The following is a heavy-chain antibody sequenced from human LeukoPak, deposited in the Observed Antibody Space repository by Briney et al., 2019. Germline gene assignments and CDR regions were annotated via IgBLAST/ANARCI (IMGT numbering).Heavy chain of an antibody. Sequence: GGSLRLSCAASGFTFSSYAMHWVRQAPGKGLEWVAYIQYDGSNEQYADSVKGRFSISRDSSKNILYLQMNSLRAEDTAVYYCARDKDTAMVLIPIYWGQGTLVTVSS. CDR2: IQYDGSNE. CDR1: GFTFSSYA. CDR3: ARDKDTAMVLIPIY. D-gene: IGHD5-18*01. J-gene: IGHJ4*02. V-gene: IGHV3-30*04.